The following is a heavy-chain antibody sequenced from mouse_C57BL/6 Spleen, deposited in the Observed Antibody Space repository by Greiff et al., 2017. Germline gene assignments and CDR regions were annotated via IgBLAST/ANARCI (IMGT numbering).Heavy chain of an antibody. CDR2: IHPNSGST. Sequence: VQLQQPGAELVKPGASVKLSCKASGYTFTSYWMHWVKQRPGQGLEWIGMIHPNSGSTNYNEKFKSKATLTVDKSSSTAYMQLSSLTSEDSAVYYCAREGYYGSIDYWGQGTTLTVSS. J-gene: IGHJ2*01. CDR3: AREGYYGSIDY. V-gene: IGHV1-64*01. D-gene: IGHD1-1*01. CDR1: GYTFTSYW.